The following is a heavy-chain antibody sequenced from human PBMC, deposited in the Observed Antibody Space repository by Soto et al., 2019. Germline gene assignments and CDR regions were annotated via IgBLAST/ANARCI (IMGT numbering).Heavy chain of an antibody. CDR1: GFTFSTYW. CDR3: ARDGGWPLSFDI. CDR2: IKQDGSEK. V-gene: IGHV3-7*01. D-gene: IGHD6-19*01. Sequence: EVQLVESGGNLVQPGGSLRLSCAASGFTFSTYWMSWVRQTPGKGLEWVANIKQDGSEKTYVDSVTGRFTISRDNAKNSLYLQMNSLTAEDTALYYCARDGGWPLSFDIWGQGTMVTVSS. J-gene: IGHJ3*02.